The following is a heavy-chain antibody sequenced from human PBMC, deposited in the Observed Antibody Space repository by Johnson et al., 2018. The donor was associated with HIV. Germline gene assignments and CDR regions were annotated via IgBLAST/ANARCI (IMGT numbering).Heavy chain of an antibody. CDR3: AKDQIPAAASRAFDI. V-gene: IGHV3-7*01. D-gene: IGHD6-25*01. Sequence: VQLVESGGGLVQPGGSLRVSCVTSGFTFTNYWMSWVRQAPGKGLEWVANIKQDGSEKHYMDSVKGRFTVSRDNAKNSLDLQMSSLRAEDTAVYYCAKDQIPAAASRAFDIWGQGTMVTVSS. J-gene: IGHJ3*02. CDR2: IKQDGSEK. CDR1: GFTFTNYW.